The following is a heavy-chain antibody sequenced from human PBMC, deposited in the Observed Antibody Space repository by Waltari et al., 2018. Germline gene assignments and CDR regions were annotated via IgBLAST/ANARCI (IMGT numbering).Heavy chain of an antibody. CDR1: GYSIRSGSF. Sequence: QVQLQESGPGLVKPSETLSLTCAVSGYSIRSGSFRGWLRQPPGRGLEWIGTVYQTGITYYSPSLKSRVTISVDTSKNHFSLNLSSVTAADTAFYYCARTVVAWRTTIFSMYYVDYWGQGTLVTVSS. D-gene: IGHD3-3*01. CDR2: VYQTGIT. CDR3: ARTVVAWRTTIFSMYYVDY. V-gene: IGHV4-38-2*01. J-gene: IGHJ4*02.